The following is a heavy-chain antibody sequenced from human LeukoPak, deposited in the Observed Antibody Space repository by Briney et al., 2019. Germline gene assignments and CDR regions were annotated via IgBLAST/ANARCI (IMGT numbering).Heavy chain of an antibody. CDR1: GGSISSDY. CDR2: MYHSGGT. J-gene: IGHJ4*02. V-gene: IGHV4-59*01. Sequence: SETLSLTCTVYGGSISSDYWSWIRQPPGKGLDWIGYMYHSGGTNYNPSLKGRGTISVDTSKKQFSLKLSSVTAADTAVYYCARVGTVLDGGYWGQGILVTVSS. CDR3: ARVGTVLDGGY. D-gene: IGHD1-7*01.